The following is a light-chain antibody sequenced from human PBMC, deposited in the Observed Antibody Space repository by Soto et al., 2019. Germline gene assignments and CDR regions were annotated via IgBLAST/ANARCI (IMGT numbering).Light chain of an antibody. CDR3: QQYGSSPRT. CDR2: GAS. Sequence: EKVLSQSPGTPSLSPGERATLSCRASQSVSSSYLAWYQQKPGQAPRLLIFGASSRATGIPDRFRGSGSGTDFTLTISRLEPEDFAVYYCQQYGSSPRTFGQGTKVDIK. J-gene: IGKJ1*01. V-gene: IGKV3-20*01. CDR1: QSVSSSY.